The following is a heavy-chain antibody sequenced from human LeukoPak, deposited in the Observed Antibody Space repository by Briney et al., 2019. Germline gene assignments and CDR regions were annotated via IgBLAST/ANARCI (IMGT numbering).Heavy chain of an antibody. J-gene: IGHJ4*02. CDR2: MYTSGIT. CDR1: GDSFSSYF. Sequence: SETLSLTCTVSGDSFSSYFWSWIRQPAGKGLEWIGRMYTSGITNSNPSLKSRVTMSVDTSKNQFSLNLTSVTAADTAVYYCAREITGTRDVDYWGQGILVTVSS. D-gene: IGHD1-7*01. V-gene: IGHV4-4*07. CDR3: AREITGTRDVDY.